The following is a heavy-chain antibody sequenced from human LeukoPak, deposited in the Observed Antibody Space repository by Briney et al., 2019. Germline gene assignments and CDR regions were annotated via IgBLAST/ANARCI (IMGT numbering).Heavy chain of an antibody. J-gene: IGHJ3*02. CDR2: TSSNGGST. D-gene: IGHD1-1*01. V-gene: IGHV3-64*01. CDR1: GFTFSSYA. Sequence: PGGSLRLSCAASGFTFSSYAMHWVRQAPGKGLEYVSATSSNGGSTYYANSVKGRFTISRDNSKNTMYLQMGSLRAEDMAVYYCAREPPLERGFAFDIWGQGTMVTVSS. CDR3: AREPPLERGFAFDI.